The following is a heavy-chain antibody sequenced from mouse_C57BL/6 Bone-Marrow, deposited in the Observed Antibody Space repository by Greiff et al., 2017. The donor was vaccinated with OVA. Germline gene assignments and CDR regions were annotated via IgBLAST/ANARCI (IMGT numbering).Heavy chain of an antibody. CDR2: IYPGDGDT. Sequence: VQLQQSGPELVKPGASVKISCKASGYAFSSSWMNWVKQRPGKGLEWIGRIYPGDGDTNYNGKFKGKATLTADKSSSTAYMQLSSLTSEDSAVYFCARRGPYDYDWYFDVWGTGTTVTVSS. J-gene: IGHJ1*03. D-gene: IGHD2-4*01. V-gene: IGHV1-82*01. CDR1: GYAFSSSW. CDR3: ARRGPYDYDWYFDV.